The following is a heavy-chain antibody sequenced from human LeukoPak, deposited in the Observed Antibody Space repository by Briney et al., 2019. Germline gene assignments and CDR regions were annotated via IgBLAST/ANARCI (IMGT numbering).Heavy chain of an antibody. D-gene: IGHD4-17*01. CDR1: GFTFSSYA. CDR3: AGGSGDYSPDY. V-gene: IGHV3-64D*09. Sequence: GGSLRLSCSASGFTFSSYAMHWVRQAPGKGLEYVSAITSKGGSTYYADSVKGRFTISRDNSKNTLYLQMSSLRAEDTAVYYCAGGSGDYSPDYWGQGTLVTVSS. CDR2: ITSKGGST. J-gene: IGHJ4*02.